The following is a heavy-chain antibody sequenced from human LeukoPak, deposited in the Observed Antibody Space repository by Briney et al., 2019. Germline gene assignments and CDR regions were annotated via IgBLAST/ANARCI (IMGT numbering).Heavy chain of an antibody. V-gene: IGHV4-34*01. Sequence: SETLSLTCAVYGGSFSGYYWSWIRQPPGKGLEWIGEINHSGSTNYNPSLKSRVTISVDTSKNQFSLKLSSVTAADTAVYYCARTLKYYDYVWGSRRGDAFDIWGQGTMVTVSS. CDR2: INHSGST. J-gene: IGHJ3*02. D-gene: IGHD3-16*01. CDR1: GGSFSGYY. CDR3: ARTLKYYDYVWGSRRGDAFDI.